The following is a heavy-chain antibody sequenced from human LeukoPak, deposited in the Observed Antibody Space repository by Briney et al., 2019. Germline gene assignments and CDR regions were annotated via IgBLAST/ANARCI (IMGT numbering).Heavy chain of an antibody. D-gene: IGHD2-2*01. Sequence: GRSLRLSCAASGFTFNSYGMHWVRQAPGKGLEWVAVIWYDGSNKKYADFVKGRFIISRDNSKNTLYLKMNSLRAEETAVYYCAKGLYCSSTSCYFENYYYYYMDVWGKGTTVTVSS. CDR2: IWYDGSNK. CDR1: GFTFNSYG. J-gene: IGHJ6*03. V-gene: IGHV3-33*06. CDR3: AKGLYCSSTSCYFENYYYYYMDV.